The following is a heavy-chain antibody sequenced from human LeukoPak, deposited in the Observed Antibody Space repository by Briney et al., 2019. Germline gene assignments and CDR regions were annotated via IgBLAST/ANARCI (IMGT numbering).Heavy chain of an antibody. CDR2: INHSGST. CDR1: GGSFSGYY. CDR3: ARGRRGAARPHRIFSVWDY. D-gene: IGHD6-6*01. J-gene: IGHJ4*02. V-gene: IGHV4-34*01. Sequence: PSETLSLTCAVYGGSFSGYYWSWIRQPPGKGLEWIGEINHSGSTNYNPSLKRRVTISVDTSKNQFSLKLSSVTAADTAVYYCARGRRGAARPHRIFSVWDYWGQGTLVTVSS.